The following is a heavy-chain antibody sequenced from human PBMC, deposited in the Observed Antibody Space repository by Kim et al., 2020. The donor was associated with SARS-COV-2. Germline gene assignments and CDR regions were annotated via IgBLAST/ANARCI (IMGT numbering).Heavy chain of an antibody. V-gene: IGHV4-34*01. Sequence: SETLSLTCAVYGGSFSGYYWSWIRQPPGKGLEWIGEINHSGSTNYNASLKSRVTISVDTSKNQFSLKLSSVTAADTAVYYCARARGSSSWTFDYWGQGT. J-gene: IGHJ4*02. CDR1: GGSFSGYY. CDR2: INHSGST. D-gene: IGHD6-13*01. CDR3: ARARGSSSWTFDY.